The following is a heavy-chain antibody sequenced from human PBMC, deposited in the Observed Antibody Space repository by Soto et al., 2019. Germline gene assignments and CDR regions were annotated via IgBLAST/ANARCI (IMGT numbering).Heavy chain of an antibody. CDR3: ARLNPIAAAFDY. CDR2: ISSNGGST. J-gene: IGHJ4*02. V-gene: IGHV3-64*01. D-gene: IGHD6-13*01. Sequence: EVQLVESGGGLVQPGGSLRLSCAASGFTFSSYAMHWVRQAPGKGLEYISAISSNGGSTHYANSVKGRSTISRDNSKNTQYLQMGSLRAEDMAVYYCARLNPIAAAFDYWGQGTLVTVSS. CDR1: GFTFSSYA.